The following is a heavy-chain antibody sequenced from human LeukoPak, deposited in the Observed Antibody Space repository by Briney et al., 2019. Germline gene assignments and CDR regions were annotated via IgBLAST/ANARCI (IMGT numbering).Heavy chain of an antibody. J-gene: IGHJ4*02. CDR2: IGIRGDT. Sequence: GGSLRLSCAASGFTFIDYDMHWVRQVIGKGLEWVSAIGIRGDTHYSGSVKGRFTISRENAESSLYLQMNSLRAEDTAVYYCARGGIQVSGIDEFDYWGQGTLVTVPS. CDR1: GFTFIDYD. V-gene: IGHV3-13*01. CDR3: ARGGIQVSGIDEFDY. D-gene: IGHD6-19*01.